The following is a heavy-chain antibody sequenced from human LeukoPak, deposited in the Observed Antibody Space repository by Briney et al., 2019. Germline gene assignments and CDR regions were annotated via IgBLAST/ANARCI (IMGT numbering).Heavy chain of an antibody. CDR1: GYTFTSYG. Sequence: GASVKVSCKASGYTFTSYGICWVRQAPGQGLEWMGWISAYNGNTNYAQKLQGRVTMTTDTSTSTAYMELRSLRSDDTAVYYCARDAVLLWFGKASTFDYWGQGTLVTVSS. CDR2: ISAYNGNT. D-gene: IGHD3-10*01. J-gene: IGHJ4*02. V-gene: IGHV1-18*01. CDR3: ARDAVLLWFGKASTFDY.